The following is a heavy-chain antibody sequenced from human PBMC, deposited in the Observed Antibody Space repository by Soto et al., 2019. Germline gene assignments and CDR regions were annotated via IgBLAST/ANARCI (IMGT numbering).Heavy chain of an antibody. V-gene: IGHV5-51*01. Sequence: LGESLKISCXGSGYTFTDYWIVWVRQTPEKGLEWMGIIYPGDSNTRYSPSFQGQVTISADKSLSTAYLQWNSLKASDTAMYYCARNEVGYFEVDFYYYGMDVWGQGTTVTVSS. CDR1: GYTFTDYW. J-gene: IGHJ6*02. D-gene: IGHD3-9*01. CDR2: IYPGDSNT. CDR3: ARNEVGYFEVDFYYYGMDV.